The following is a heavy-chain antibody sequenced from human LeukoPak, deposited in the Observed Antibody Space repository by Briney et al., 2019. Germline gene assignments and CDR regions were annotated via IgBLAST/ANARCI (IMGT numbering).Heavy chain of an antibody. Sequence: PSQTLSLTCAISGDSVSRNTAAWNWIRQSPSRGLEWLGRTYYRSKWYNDYAVSVKSRITANPDTSKNQFSLQLKSVTPEDTAVYFCARGVGSGWALGYWGQGTLVTVSS. D-gene: IGHD6-25*01. CDR3: ARGVGSGWALGY. V-gene: IGHV6-1*01. CDR1: GDSVSRNTAA. CDR2: TYYRSKWYN. J-gene: IGHJ4*02.